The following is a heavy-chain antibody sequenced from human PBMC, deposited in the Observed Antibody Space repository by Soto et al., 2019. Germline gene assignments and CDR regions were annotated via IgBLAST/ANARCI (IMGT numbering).Heavy chain of an antibody. CDR1: GGSITSSNW. Sequence: SETLSVTCAVSGGSITSSNWWSWVRQPPGKGLEWIGEIYHSGSTNYNPSLKSRVTISVDRSKNQFSLKLSSVTAADTAVYYCARHTWGVTWSHDFWGPGTLVTVSS. CDR3: ARHTWGVTWSHDF. J-gene: IGHJ4*02. CDR2: IYHSGST. V-gene: IGHV4-4*02. D-gene: IGHD7-27*01.